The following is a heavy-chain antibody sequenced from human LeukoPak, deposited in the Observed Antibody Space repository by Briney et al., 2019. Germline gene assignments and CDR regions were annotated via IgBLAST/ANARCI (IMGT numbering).Heavy chain of an antibody. D-gene: IGHD6-19*01. CDR3: TTDPNPYSSGWYSGF. V-gene: IGHV3-15*01. CDR1: GLTFRNAW. Sequence: PGGSLRLSCAASGLTFRNAWMSWVPQAPGQGLEWVGRIKRKTDGGTTNYAAPVKGRFTISRDDSKNTLFLQMNSLKTEDTAVYYCTTDPNPYSSGWYSGFWGQGTLVTVSS. CDR2: IKRKTDGGTT. J-gene: IGHJ4*02.